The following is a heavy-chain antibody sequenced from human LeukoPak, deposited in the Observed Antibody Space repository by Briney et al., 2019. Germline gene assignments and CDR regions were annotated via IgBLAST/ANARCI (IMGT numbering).Heavy chain of an antibody. Sequence: APVKASCRASGYTFTAHYIHWVRQAPGQGLEWMGWIDPNSGGTNYAQKFLGSVTMTGDTSINTAFMELSRLRSDDTAIYYCARGRGTTMVRGVITNYFDLWGRGSLFPVSS. CDR3: ARGRGTTMVRGVITNYFDL. J-gene: IGHJ2*01. CDR2: IDPNSGGT. CDR1: GYTFTAHY. D-gene: IGHD3-10*01. V-gene: IGHV1-2*02.